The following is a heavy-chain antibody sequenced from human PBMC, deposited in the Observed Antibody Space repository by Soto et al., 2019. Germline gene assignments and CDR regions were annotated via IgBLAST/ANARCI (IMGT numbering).Heavy chain of an antibody. CDR3: AAGPGAWNYGY. CDR2: IVVGSGNT. CDR1: GFTFTSSA. D-gene: IGHD1-7*01. V-gene: IGHV1-58*01. Sequence: QMQLVQSGPEVKKPGTSVKVSCKASGFTFTSSAAQWVRQARGQRLEWIGWIVVGSGNTNYAQKFQERVTITRDMSTSTAYMELSSLRSEDTAVYYCAAGPGAWNYGYWGQGTLVTVSS. J-gene: IGHJ4*02.